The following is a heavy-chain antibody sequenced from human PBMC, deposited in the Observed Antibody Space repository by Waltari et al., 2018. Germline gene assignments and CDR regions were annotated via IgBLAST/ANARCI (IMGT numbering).Heavy chain of an antibody. J-gene: IGHJ4*02. CDR2: ISSDGSTI. CDR1: GFPCSDYY. Sequence: QVQLVESGGGLVEPGGSLRLSCAASGFPCSDYYMRWTHQAPDKGLEWVSYISSDGSTIYYADSVKGRFTISRDNAKNSLFLQMNSLRAEDTAVYYCAHGYTYSNYLDYWGQGTLVTVSS. CDR3: AHGYTYSNYLDY. V-gene: IGHV3-11*01. D-gene: IGHD5-18*01.